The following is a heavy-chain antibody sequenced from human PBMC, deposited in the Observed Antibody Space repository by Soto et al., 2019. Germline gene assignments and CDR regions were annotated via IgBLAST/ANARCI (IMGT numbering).Heavy chain of an antibody. V-gene: IGHV1-3*01. CDR1: GDTFTSYA. CDR2: INAGNGNT. D-gene: IGHD3-22*01. Sequence: GASVEVCCKAPGDTFTSYAMHWVRQAPGQRLEWMGWINAGNGNTKYSQKFQGRVTITRDTSASTAYMELSSLRSEDTAVYYCARASYYYDSSGYCEYGFDICGQRIMGTVPS. J-gene: IGHJ3*02. CDR3: ARASYYYDSSGYCEYGFDI.